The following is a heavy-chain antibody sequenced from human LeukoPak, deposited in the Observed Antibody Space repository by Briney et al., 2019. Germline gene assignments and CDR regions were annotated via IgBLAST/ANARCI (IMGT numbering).Heavy chain of an antibody. D-gene: IGHD3-10*02. CDR1: GFTFSSYE. CDR3: AELGITMIGGV. V-gene: IGHV3-48*03. Sequence: PGGSLRLSCAASGFTFSSYEMNWVRQAPGKVLEWVSYISSSGSTIYYADSVKGRFTISRHNAKHSLYLQMNSLRAEDTAVYYCAELGITMIGGVWGKGTTVTISS. CDR2: ISSSGSTI. J-gene: IGHJ6*04.